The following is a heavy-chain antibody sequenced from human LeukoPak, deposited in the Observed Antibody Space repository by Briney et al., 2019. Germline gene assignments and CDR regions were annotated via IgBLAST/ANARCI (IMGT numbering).Heavy chain of an antibody. CDR1: GGSISSYY. CDR3: ARHGDIVATYFDY. J-gene: IGHJ4*02. Sequence: SETLSLTCTVSGGSISSYYWSWIWQPPGKGLEWIGNIYTSGSTNYNPSLKSRVTISVDTSKNQFSLKLSSVTAADTAVYYCARHGDIVATYFDYWGQGTLVTVSS. CDR2: IYTSGST. V-gene: IGHV4-4*09. D-gene: IGHD5-12*01.